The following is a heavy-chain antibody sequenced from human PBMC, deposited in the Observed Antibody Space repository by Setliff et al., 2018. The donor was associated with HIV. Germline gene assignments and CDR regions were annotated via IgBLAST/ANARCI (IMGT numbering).Heavy chain of an antibody. CDR1: GGSISSGSYY. CDR2: MSYSGSA. J-gene: IGHJ6*02. D-gene: IGHD2-2*01. CDR3: ARPEYQLLYNYYGMDV. V-gene: IGHV4-39*07. Sequence: PSETLSLTCTVSGGSISSGSYYWGWVRQPPGKGLEWIGSMSYSGSALYSPSLKSRVTISVDTSKNQFSLKVSSATAEDTAVYYCARPEYQLLYNYYGMDVWGQGTTVTVSS.